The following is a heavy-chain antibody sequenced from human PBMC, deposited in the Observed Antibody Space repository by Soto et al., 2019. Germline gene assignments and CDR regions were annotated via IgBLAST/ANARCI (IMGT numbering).Heavy chain of an antibody. CDR1: GGSISSGGYY. J-gene: IGHJ5*02. V-gene: IGHV4-31*03. CDR3: ARVRINSGSNWFDP. Sequence: SETLSLTCTVSGGSISSGGYYWSWIRQHPGKGLEWIGYTYYSGSTYYNPSLKSRVTISVDTSKNQFSLKLSSVTAADTAVYYCARVRINSGSNWFDPWGQGTLVTVSS. CDR2: TYYSGST. D-gene: IGHD4-17*01.